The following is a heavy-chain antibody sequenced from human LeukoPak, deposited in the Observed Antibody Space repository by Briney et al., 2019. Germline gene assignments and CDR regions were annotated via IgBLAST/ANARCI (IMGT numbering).Heavy chain of an antibody. Sequence: ASVKVSCKASGYKFRTYEINWVRQAIGQGLEWMGWMNPLTGNTGYAQKFQGRVTMTWNTSIGTAYMELSSLGSEDTAMYYCARVSPYYYGSGSEFDPWGQGTLVTVSS. CDR3: ARVSPYYYGSGSEFDP. D-gene: IGHD3-10*01. V-gene: IGHV1-8*01. CDR1: GYKFRTYE. J-gene: IGHJ5*02. CDR2: MNPLTGNT.